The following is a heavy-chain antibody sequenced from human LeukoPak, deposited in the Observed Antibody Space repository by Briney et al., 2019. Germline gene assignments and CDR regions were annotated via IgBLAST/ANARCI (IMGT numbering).Heavy chain of an antibody. D-gene: IGHD6-19*01. CDR2: IYHRGIT. J-gene: IGHJ4*02. V-gene: IGHV4-38-2*02. CDR1: GYSLRSGYY. Sequence: SETLSLTCSVYGYSLRSGYYWGCIRQPPGKGLVWIGSIYHRGITYYITTLKSRVTISVDTSKNQFTLNLSSVTAADTAVYYCAGDLGIAVANGGDYWGQGTLVTVSS. CDR3: AGDLGIAVANGGDY.